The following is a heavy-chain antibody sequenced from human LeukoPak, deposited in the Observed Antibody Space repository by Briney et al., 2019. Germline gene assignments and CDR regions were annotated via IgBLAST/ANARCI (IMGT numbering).Heavy chain of an antibody. CDR3: TLTGVY. CDR2: IFYSGST. Sequence: SETLSLTCSVSSGSIRNSNYFWGWIRHPPRKRLEWIGSIFYSGSTDYNPSLKSRVTISVDTSKNQFSLKLSSVTAADTAVYYCTLTGVYWGQGTLVTVSS. V-gene: IGHV4-39*07. CDR1: SGSIRNSNYF. D-gene: IGHD1-14*01. J-gene: IGHJ4*02.